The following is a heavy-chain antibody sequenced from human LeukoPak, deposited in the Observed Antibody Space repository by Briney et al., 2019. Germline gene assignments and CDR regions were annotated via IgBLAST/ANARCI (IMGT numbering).Heavy chain of an antibody. Sequence: SETLSLTCTVSGYSISSGYYWAWIRQPPGKGLEWIGEINHSGSTNYNPSLKSRVTISVDTSKNQFSLKLSSVTAADTAVYYCARAEASIAARDFDYWGQGTLVTVSS. CDR2: INHSGST. CDR1: GYSISSGYY. V-gene: IGHV4-38-2*02. D-gene: IGHD6-6*01. CDR3: ARAEASIAARDFDY. J-gene: IGHJ4*02.